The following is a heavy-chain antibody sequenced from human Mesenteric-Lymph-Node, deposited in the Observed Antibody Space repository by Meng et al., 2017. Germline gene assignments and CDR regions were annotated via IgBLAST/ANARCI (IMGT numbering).Heavy chain of an antibody. CDR1: GYTFISYG. J-gene: IGHJ4*02. Sequence: ASVKVSCKASGYTFISYGIMWVRQAPGQGLEWMGWINTHNGNTNYEQRLQARVTMTTDTSTSTAYMELRSLTSDDTAVYYCARDYLDPLTGFYLGFNDFWGQGTLVTVSS. CDR3: ARDYLDPLTGFYLGFNDF. D-gene: IGHD3-9*01. CDR2: INTHNGNT. V-gene: IGHV1-18*01.